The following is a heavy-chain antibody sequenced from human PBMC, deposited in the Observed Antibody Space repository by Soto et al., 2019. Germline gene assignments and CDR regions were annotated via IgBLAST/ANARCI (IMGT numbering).Heavy chain of an antibody. CDR3: TRVISPWELLRGWFDH. CDR1: GFTFGDYA. CDR2: IRSKAYGGTT. J-gene: IGHJ5*02. V-gene: IGHV3-49*03. D-gene: IGHD1-26*01. Sequence: GGSLRLSCTASGFTFGDYAMSWFRQAPGKGLEWVGFIRSKAYGGTTEYAASVKGRFTISRDDSKSIAHLQMNSLKTEDTAVYYCTRVISPWELLRGWFDHWGQGTLVTVSS.